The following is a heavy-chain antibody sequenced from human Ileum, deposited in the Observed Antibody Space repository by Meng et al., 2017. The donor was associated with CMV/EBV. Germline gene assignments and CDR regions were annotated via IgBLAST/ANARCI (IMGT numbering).Heavy chain of an antibody. V-gene: IGHV1-3*01. D-gene: IGHD2-8*02. CDR1: GYSFRTYA. Sequence: CKGSGYSFRTYAMRWVRQAPGQSLEWMGWINAVDGNTESSQKFQGRLTFIRDASASTDYMELKSLRSEDTAIYYCARGISSTGWITDYWGQGTLVTVSS. CDR2: INAVDGNT. J-gene: IGHJ4*02. CDR3: ARGISSTGWITDY.